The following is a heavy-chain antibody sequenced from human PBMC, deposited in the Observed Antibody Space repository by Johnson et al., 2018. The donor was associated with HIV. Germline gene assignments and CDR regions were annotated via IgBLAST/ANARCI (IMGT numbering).Heavy chain of an antibody. D-gene: IGHD2-21*01. CDR1: GFTFDDYA. J-gene: IGHJ3*02. V-gene: IGHV3-9*01. CDR2: ISWNSRSL. Sequence: VQLVESGGGVVQPGGSLRLSCAASGFTFDDYAMHWVRQAPGKGLEWVSGISWNSRSLAYADSVKGRITISRDNAKNSLYLQIRSLGAEDTAVYYCARDRAIGGRTDAFDIWGQGTMVTVSS. CDR3: ARDRAIGGRTDAFDI.